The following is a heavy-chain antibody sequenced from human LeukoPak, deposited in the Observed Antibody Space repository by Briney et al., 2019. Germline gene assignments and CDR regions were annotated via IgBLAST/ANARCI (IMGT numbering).Heavy chain of an antibody. CDR2: IYYSGST. CDR1: GGSISSYY. D-gene: IGHD6-13*01. CDR3: ARDEGIAAAGVYYYYMDV. V-gene: IGHV4-59*12. Sequence: SETLSLTCTVSGGSISSYYWSWIRQPPGKGLEWIGYIYYSGSTNYKPSLKSRVTISVDTSKNQFSLKLSSVTAADTAVYYCARDEGIAAAGVYYYYMDVWGKGTTVTVSS. J-gene: IGHJ6*03.